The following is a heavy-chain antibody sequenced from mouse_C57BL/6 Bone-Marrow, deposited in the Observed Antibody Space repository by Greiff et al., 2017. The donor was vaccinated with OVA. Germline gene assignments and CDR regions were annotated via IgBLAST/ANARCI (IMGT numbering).Heavy chain of an antibody. Sequence: EVMLVESEGGLVQPGSSLKLSCTASGFTFSDYYMAWVRQVPEKGLEWVANINYDGSSTYYLDSLKSRFIISRDNAKNILYLQMSSLKSEDTATYYCARDLYYGNPYYAMDYWGQGTSVTVSS. J-gene: IGHJ4*01. CDR3: ARDLYYGNPYYAMDY. D-gene: IGHD2-1*01. CDR2: INYDGSST. CDR1: GFTFSDYY. V-gene: IGHV5-16*01.